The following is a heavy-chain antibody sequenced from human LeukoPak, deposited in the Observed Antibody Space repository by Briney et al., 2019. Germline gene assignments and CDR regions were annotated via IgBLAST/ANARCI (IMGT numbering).Heavy chain of an antibody. Sequence: PSETLSLTCTVSGGSISSYYWSWIRQPPGKGLEWIGYIYYSGSTNYNPSLKSRVTISVDTSKNQFSLKLSSVTAADTAVYYCARVYYDTSGRFDYWGRGTLVTVSS. CDR1: GGSISSYY. V-gene: IGHV4-59*12. D-gene: IGHD3-22*01. CDR2: IYYSGST. CDR3: ARVYYDTSGRFDY. J-gene: IGHJ4*02.